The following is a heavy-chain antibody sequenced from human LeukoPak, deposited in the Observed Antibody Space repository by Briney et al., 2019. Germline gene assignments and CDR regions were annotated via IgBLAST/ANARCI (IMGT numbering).Heavy chain of an antibody. CDR2: ISYDGSNK. D-gene: IGHD1-1*01. Sequence: PGRSLRLSCAASGFTFSSYGMHWVRQAPGKGLEWVAVISYDGSNKYYADSVKGRFTISRDNSKNTLYLQMNSLRAEDTAVYYCAKLEGPRLYYYYGVDVWGQGTTVTVSS. CDR3: AKLEGPRLYYYYGVDV. J-gene: IGHJ6*02. CDR1: GFTFSSYG. V-gene: IGHV3-30*18.